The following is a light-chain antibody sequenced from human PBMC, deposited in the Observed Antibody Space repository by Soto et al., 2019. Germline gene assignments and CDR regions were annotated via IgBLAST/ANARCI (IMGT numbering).Light chain of an antibody. Sequence: QSVLTQPASVSGSPGQSITISCTGTSSDVGGYNYVSWYQHHPGKAPKLMIYEVTNRPSGVSNRFSASKSGNTASLTISGLQAEDEADYYCSSYTSSSTLYVFGTGTKVTVL. CDR2: EVT. J-gene: IGLJ1*01. CDR3: SSYTSSSTLYV. V-gene: IGLV2-14*01. CDR1: SSDVGGYNY.